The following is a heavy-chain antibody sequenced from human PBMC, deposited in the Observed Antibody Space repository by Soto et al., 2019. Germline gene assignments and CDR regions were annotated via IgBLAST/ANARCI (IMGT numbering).Heavy chain of an antibody. D-gene: IGHD3-22*01. CDR3: ARNIRHNGYPDY. Sequence: GGSLRLSCAASGFTFSSYSMNWVRQAPGKGLEWVSYITSSGSTIYYADSVKGRFTVSRDNAKNSLFLQINSLRDEDTAVYYCARNIRHNGYPDYWGQGTLVTVSS. V-gene: IGHV3-48*02. CDR1: GFTFSSYS. CDR2: ITSSGSTI. J-gene: IGHJ4*02.